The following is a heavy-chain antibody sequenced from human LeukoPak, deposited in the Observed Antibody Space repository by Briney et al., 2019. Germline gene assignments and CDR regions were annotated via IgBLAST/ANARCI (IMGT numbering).Heavy chain of an antibody. V-gene: IGHV1-69*13. CDR2: IIPMFGIA. CDR1: GGTFSSHA. Sequence: ASVKVSCKASGGTFSSHAISWVRQAPGQGLEWMGGIIPMFGIANYAQKFQGRVTITADESTSTVYMELSSLRSEDTAVYYCARGHYDYVWGSYRLVDYWGQGTLVTVSS. D-gene: IGHD3-16*02. J-gene: IGHJ4*02. CDR3: ARGHYDYVWGSYRLVDY.